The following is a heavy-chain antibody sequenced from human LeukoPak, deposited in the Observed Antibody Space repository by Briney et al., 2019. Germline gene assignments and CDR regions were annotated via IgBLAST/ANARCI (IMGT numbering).Heavy chain of an antibody. J-gene: IGHJ4*02. D-gene: IGHD2-21*02. CDR2: IYYSGST. CDR3: ARQVSLVVVTAIGQFDY. V-gene: IGHV4-39*01. Sequence: SSYSMSWVRQPPGKGLEWIGSIYYSGSTYYNPSLKSRVTISVDTSKNQFSLKLSSVTAADTAVYYCARQVSLVVVTAIGQFDYWGQGTLVTVSS. CDR1: SSYS.